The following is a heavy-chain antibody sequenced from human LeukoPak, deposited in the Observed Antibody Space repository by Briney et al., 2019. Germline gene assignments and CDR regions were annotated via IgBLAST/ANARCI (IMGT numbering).Heavy chain of an antibody. CDR2: IRYDGSNK. Sequence: PGGSLRLSCEASGFTFSSYGMHWVRQAPGKGLEWVAFIRYDGSNKYYADSVKGRFTISRDNSKNTLYLQMNSLRAEDTAVYYCAKDGDYGDYVSAFDIWGQGTMVTVSS. J-gene: IGHJ3*02. CDR3: AKDGDYGDYVSAFDI. V-gene: IGHV3-30*02. CDR1: GFTFSSYG. D-gene: IGHD4-17*01.